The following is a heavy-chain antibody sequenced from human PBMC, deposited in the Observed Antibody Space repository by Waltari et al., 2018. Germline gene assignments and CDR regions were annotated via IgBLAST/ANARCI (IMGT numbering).Heavy chain of an antibody. D-gene: IGHD3-9*01. J-gene: IGHJ5*02. CDR3: ARAGLGSPLDWQRMFDL. CDR2: SHAGGKT. V-gene: IGHV3-53*01. CDR1: GFRVSVNY. Sequence: ELQVVESGGGLTLPGGSLRLSCAASGFRVSVNYMSWVRQAPGKGLEWVAVSHAGGKTHYADSVKGRFTISRDDSSNMVYLQLTSLRPEDTAVYFCARAGLGSPLDWQRMFDLWGQGTLVTVSS.